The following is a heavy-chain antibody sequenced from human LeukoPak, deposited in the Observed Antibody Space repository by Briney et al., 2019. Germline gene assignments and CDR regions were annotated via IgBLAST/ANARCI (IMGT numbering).Heavy chain of an antibody. CDR2: ISSSGSTI. J-gene: IGHJ3*02. V-gene: IGHV3-48*03. Sequence: GGSLRLSCAASGFTFSSYEVNWVRQARGKGLEWVSYISSSGSTIYYADSVKGRFTISRDNAKNSLYLQMNSLRAEDTAVYYCATMNDAFDIWGKGTMVTVSS. CDR1: GFTFSSYE. CDR3: ATMNDAFDI.